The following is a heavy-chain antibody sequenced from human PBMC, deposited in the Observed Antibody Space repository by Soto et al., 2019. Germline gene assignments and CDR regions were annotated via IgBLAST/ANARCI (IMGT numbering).Heavy chain of an antibody. CDR1: GFTFSSYS. CDR2: ISSSSTI. Sequence: GGSLRLSCAASGFTFSSYSMNWVRQAPGKGLEWVSYISSSSTIYYADSVKGRFTISRDNAKNSLYLQMNSLRDEDTAVYYCARGGLPDAFDIWGQGTMVTVSS. V-gene: IGHV3-48*02. J-gene: IGHJ3*02. CDR3: ARGGLPDAFDI. D-gene: IGHD3-16*01.